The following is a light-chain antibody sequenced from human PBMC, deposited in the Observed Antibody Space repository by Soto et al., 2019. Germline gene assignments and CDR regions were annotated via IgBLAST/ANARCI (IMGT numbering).Light chain of an antibody. Sequence: QSALTQPASVSGSPEQSITISCTGTSSDVGAYNLVSWYQQHPGKAPRLSIYEGSKRPSGISHRFSGSKSDNTAYLTISGLRAEDEAHYHGCSYAGSRTFVFGGATKLTVL. CDR1: SSDVGAYNL. CDR3: CSYAGSRTFV. V-gene: IGLV2-23*01. J-gene: IGLJ2*01. CDR2: EGS.